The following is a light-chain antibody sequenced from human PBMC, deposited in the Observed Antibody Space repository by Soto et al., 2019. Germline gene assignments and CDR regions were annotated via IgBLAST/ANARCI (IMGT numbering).Light chain of an antibody. V-gene: IGKV3-15*01. CDR3: QQYNNWPLT. CDR2: RAF. CDR1: QSVSSN. J-gene: IGKJ4*01. Sequence: EIVMTQSPATLSVSPGERATLSCRASQSVSSNLAWYQQKPGQAPRLLIYRAFTRATGIPARFSGSGFGTDFTLTISSLQSEDFAVYYCQQYNNWPLTFGGGTKV.